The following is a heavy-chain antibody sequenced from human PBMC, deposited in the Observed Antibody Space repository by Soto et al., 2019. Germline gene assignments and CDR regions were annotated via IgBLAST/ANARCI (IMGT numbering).Heavy chain of an antibody. J-gene: IGHJ4*02. CDR2: INPSGGST. CDR1: GGTFSSYA. D-gene: IGHD3-10*01. V-gene: IGHV1-46*01. CDR3: ARDPRGGSGNY. Sequence: ASVKVSCKASGGTFSSYAISWVRQAPGQGLEWMGIINPSGGSTSYAQKFQGRVTMTRDTSTSTVYMELSSLRSEDTAVYYCARDPRGGSGNYWGQGTLVTVSS.